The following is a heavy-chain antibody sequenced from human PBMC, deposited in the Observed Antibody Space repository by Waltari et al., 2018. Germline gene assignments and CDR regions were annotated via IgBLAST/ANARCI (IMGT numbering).Heavy chain of an antibody. Sequence: EVQLVQSGAEVKKPGESLKISCKGSGYSFTSYWIGWVRQLPGKGLEWMGFCYPGDSYTSYIPSFQGKVTISADKSISTAYLQLSILKASDTAIYYCARLERLAVAGLGYFDYWGQGTLVTVSS. CDR1: GYSFTSYW. V-gene: IGHV5-51*01. D-gene: IGHD6-19*01. CDR3: ARLERLAVAGLGYFDY. J-gene: IGHJ4*02. CDR2: CYPGDSYT.